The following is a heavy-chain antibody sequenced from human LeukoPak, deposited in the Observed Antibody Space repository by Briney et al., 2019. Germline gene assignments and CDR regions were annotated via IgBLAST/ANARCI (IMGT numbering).Heavy chain of an antibody. V-gene: IGHV5-51*01. CDR1: VYSFSTFR. D-gene: IGHD4-23*01. J-gene: IGHJ4*02. CDR2: IYPGDSDT. CDR3: ARRSYRGKDFDY. Sequence: GEPLTSSGQASVYSFSTFRINWVRQLPGKGLEWMGIIYPGDSDTKYSPSLQGQVTISVDKSINTAYPHWSSLKASDTAMYYCARRSYRGKDFDYGGRRTLVTVS.